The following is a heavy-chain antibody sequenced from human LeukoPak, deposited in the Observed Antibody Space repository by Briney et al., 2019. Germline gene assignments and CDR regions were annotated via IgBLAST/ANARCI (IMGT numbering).Heavy chain of an antibody. J-gene: IGHJ4*02. V-gene: IGHV3-23*01. CDR2: ITSSGGTT. CDR3: AKDSTTVTTGRGNFDH. Sequence: GGSLRLSCAASGFTFSNYAMSWVRQAPGKGLEWVSSITSSGGTTYYADSVEGRFTISRDNSKNTLYLQMNSLRAEDTAIYYCAKDSTTVTTGRGNFDHWGQGTLVTVSS. CDR1: GFTFSNYA. D-gene: IGHD4-17*01.